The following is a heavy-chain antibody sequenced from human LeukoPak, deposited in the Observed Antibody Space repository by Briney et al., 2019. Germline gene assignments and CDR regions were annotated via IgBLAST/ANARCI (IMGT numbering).Heavy chain of an antibody. V-gene: IGHV3-48*03. CDR2: ISSSGNNI. CDR3: ARDLPYSSNWFSHGF. D-gene: IGHD6-13*01. J-gene: IGHJ4*02. CDR1: GFTFSSYE. Sequence: GGPLRLSCTASGFTFSSYEMNWAREAPGKGREWVSYISSSGNNIYYADSVKGRFTISRDNAMNSLDLQMNNVRGEDTAIYYCARDLPYSSNWFSHGFWGGGTLVTVSS.